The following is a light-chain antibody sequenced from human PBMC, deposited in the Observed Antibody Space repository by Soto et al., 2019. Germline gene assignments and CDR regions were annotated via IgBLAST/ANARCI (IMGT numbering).Light chain of an antibody. V-gene: IGKV1-39*01. Sequence: DIPMTQSPSSLSASVGDKATITCRASQTVTNYLNWYQQKPGKAPKLLIHAASTLQSGVPSRFSGSGSGTDFTLTISSLQPEDFATYYCQQTDITPFTFGPGTKVDIK. CDR1: QTVTNY. CDR3: QQTDITPFT. J-gene: IGKJ3*01. CDR2: AAS.